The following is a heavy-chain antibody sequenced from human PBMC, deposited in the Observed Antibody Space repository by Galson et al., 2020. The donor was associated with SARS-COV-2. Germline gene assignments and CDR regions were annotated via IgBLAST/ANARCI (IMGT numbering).Heavy chain of an antibody. J-gene: IGHJ3*02. V-gene: IGHV5-51*01. D-gene: IGHD6-13*01. Sequence: KIGESLKISCKGSGYSFTSYWIGWVRQMPGKGLEWMGIIYPGDSDTRYSPSFQGQVTISADKSISTAYLQWSSLKASDTAMYYCARLPGIAAAGHDAFDIWGQGTMVTVSS. CDR3: ARLPGIAAAGHDAFDI. CDR1: GYSFTSYW. CDR2: IYPGDSDT.